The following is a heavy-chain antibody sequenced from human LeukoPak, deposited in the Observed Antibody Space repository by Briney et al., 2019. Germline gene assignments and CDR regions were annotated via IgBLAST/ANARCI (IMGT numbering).Heavy chain of an antibody. CDR1: GGSFSGYY. CDR2: INHSGST. CDR3: ARGDYGPHAFDI. J-gene: IGHJ3*02. D-gene: IGHD4-17*01. V-gene: IGHV4-34*01. Sequence: SETLSLTCAVYGGSFSGYYWSWIRQPPGKGLEWIGEINHSGSTNYNPSLKSRVTISVDTSKNQFSLKLSSVTAADTAVYYCARGDYGPHAFDIWGQGTMVTVSS.